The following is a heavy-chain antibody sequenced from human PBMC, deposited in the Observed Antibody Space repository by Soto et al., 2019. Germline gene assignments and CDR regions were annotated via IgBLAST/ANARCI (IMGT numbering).Heavy chain of an antibody. CDR1: GYTFTGYY. CDR3: ARARFIRSYDYIWGSYRYTLDY. Sequence: GASVKVSCKASGYTFTGYYMHWVRQAPGQGLEWMGWINPNSGGTNYAQKFQGWVTMTRDTSISKAYMELSRLRSDDTAVYYCARARFIRSYDYIWGSYRYTLDYWGQGTLVTVSS. J-gene: IGHJ4*02. D-gene: IGHD3-16*02. V-gene: IGHV1-2*04. CDR2: INPNSGGT.